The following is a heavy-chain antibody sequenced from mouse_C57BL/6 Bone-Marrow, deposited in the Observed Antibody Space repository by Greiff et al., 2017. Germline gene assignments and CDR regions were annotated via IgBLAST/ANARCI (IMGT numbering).Heavy chain of an antibody. CDR2: ISYDGNN. CDR3: AREPLRQDWYFDV. J-gene: IGHJ1*03. V-gene: IGHV3-6*01. D-gene: IGHD2-4*01. Sequence: EVQVVESGPGLVKPSQSLSLTCSVTGYSITSGYYWNWIRQFPGNKLEWMGYISYDGNNNYHPSLKNRISITRDPSKNQFFLKLNSVTTEDTDTYYCAREPLRQDWYFDVWGTGTTGTVSS. CDR1: GYSITSGYY.